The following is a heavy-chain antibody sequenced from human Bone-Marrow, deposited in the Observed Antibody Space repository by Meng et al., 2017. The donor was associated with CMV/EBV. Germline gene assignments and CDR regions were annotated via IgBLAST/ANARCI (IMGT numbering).Heavy chain of an antibody. Sequence: GGSLRLSCAASGFTFSSYSMNWVRQAPGKGLEWVSYISSSSSTIYYADTVKGRFTTSRDNAKNSLYLQMNSLRAEATAVYYCARIARHCSGGSFYSFANYWYFVLWGRGTLVTVSS. CDR3: ARIARHCSGGSFYSFANYWYFVL. J-gene: IGHJ2*01. CDR2: ISSSSSTI. V-gene: IGHV3-48*04. D-gene: IGHD2-15*01. CDR1: GFTFSSYS.